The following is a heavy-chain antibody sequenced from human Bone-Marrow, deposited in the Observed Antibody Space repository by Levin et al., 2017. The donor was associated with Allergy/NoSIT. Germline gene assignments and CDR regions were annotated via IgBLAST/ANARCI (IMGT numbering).Heavy chain of an antibody. Sequence: LSLPCASSGFSFSDSSMNWVRQAPGKGLEWIAYINGFSNTIYYSDSVRGRFFISRDNVKNSLHLQMNSLTVEDTAIYFCARAGQQLRGGGGRPYYYYYYGLDVWGQGTTVTVSS. CDR2: INGFSNTI. V-gene: IGHV3-48*04. CDR1: GFSFSDSS. CDR3: ARAGQQLRGGGGRPYYYYYYGLDV. D-gene: IGHD1-1*01. J-gene: IGHJ6*02.